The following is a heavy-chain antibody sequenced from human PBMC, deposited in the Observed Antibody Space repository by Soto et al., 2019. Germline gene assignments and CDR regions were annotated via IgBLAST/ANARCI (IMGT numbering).Heavy chain of an antibody. J-gene: IGHJ5*02. V-gene: IGHV3-23*01. Sequence: EVQLLESGGGLVQPGGSLRLSCAASGFTFSSYVMSWVRQAPGKGLEWVSAISGSGGSTYYADSVKGRFTISRDNSKNTLYLQMNSLRAEDTAVYYCAKDRRITMVRGVISWFDPWGQGTLVTVSS. D-gene: IGHD3-10*01. CDR1: GFTFSSYV. CDR3: AKDRRITMVRGVISWFDP. CDR2: ISGSGGST.